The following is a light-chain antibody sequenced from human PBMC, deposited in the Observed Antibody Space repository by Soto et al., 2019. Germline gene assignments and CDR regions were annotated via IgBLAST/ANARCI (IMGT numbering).Light chain of an antibody. J-gene: IGLJ2*01. V-gene: IGLV2-11*01. Sequence: QSALTQPRSVSGSPGQSVTISCTGTSSDVGAYNYVSWYQQRPGKAPKLMIYAVSKRPSGVPDRFSGSKSGNTASLTISGLQAEDEADYYCCSYAGATAVFGGGTKLTVL. CDR2: AVS. CDR3: CSYAGATAV. CDR1: SSDVGAYNY.